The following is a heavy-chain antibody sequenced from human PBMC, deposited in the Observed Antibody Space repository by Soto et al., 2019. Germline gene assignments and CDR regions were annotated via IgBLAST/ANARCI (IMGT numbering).Heavy chain of an antibody. CDR2: ISAYNGNT. CDR3: ARRWNITMMAGDWFDP. J-gene: IGHJ5*02. D-gene: IGHD3-22*01. V-gene: IGHV1-18*01. CDR1: GYTFTSYG. Sequence: GASVKVSCKASGYTFTSYGISWVRQAPGQGLEWMGWISAYNGNTNYAQKLQGRVTMTTDTSTSTAYMELRSLRSDDTAVYYCARRWNITMMAGDWFDPWGQGTLVTVSS.